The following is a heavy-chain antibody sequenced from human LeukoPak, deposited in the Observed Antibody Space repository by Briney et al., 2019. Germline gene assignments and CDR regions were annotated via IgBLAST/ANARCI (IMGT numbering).Heavy chain of an antibody. CDR3: ARRTRLDSYGPFYYYYYGMDV. J-gene: IGHJ6*02. CDR1: GGSFSGYY. CDR2: INHSGST. V-gene: IGHV4-34*01. D-gene: IGHD5-18*01. Sequence: SETLSLTCAVYGGSFSGYYWSWIRQPPGKGLEWIGEINHSGSTNYNPSLKSRVTISVDTSKNQFSLKLSSVTAADTAVYYCARRTRLDSYGPFYYYYYGMDVWGQGTTVTVSS.